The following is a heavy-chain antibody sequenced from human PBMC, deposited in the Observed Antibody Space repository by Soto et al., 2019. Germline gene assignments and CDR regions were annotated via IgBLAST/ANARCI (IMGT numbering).Heavy chain of an antibody. CDR1: GFTFSSYA. Sequence: EVQLLESGGGLVQPGGSLRLSCAASGFTFSSYAMSWVRQAPGKGLEWVSAISGSGGSTYYADSVKGRFTISRDNSKNTLYLQMNSLRAEDTAVYYCANSPSRYYCCGMDVWGQGTTVTVSS. J-gene: IGHJ6*02. V-gene: IGHV3-23*01. CDR3: ANSPSRYYCCGMDV. CDR2: ISGSGGST.